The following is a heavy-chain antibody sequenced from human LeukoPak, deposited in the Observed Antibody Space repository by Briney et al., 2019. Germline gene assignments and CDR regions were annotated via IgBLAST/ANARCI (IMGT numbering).Heavy chain of an antibody. CDR2: IHYTGSI. J-gene: IGHJ4*02. CDR3: ARYGGSPANYFDF. Sequence: SETLSLTCAVSGDSIRAYYWSWVRQPPGKGLEWIAYIHYTGSINYNPSLKSRVTISMHTSKSQFSLHVTSVTAADTAVYYCARYGGSPANYFDFWGQGTLVTVSS. CDR1: GDSIRAYY. D-gene: IGHD1-26*01. V-gene: IGHV4-59*12.